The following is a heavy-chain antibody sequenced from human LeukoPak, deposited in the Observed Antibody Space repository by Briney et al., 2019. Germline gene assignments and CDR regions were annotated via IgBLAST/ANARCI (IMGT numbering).Heavy chain of an antibody. CDR1: GGSISSYY. V-gene: IGHV4-59*08. J-gene: IGHJ5*02. D-gene: IGHD2-2*01. Sequence: SETLSLTCTVSGGSISSYYWSWIRQPPGKGLEWIGYIYYSGSTNYNPSLKSRVTISVDTSENQFSLKLSSVTAADTAVYYCARLRDIVVVPAAWFDPWGQGTLVTVSS. CDR3: ARLRDIVVVPAAWFDP. CDR2: IYYSGST.